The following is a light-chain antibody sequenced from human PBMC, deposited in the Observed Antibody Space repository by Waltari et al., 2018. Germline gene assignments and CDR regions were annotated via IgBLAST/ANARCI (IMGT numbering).Light chain of an antibody. CDR2: GS. CDR1: DTVGTY. J-gene: IGKJ1*01. Sequence: EIVLTQSPATLSLSPGERATLSCRASDTVGTYLMWYHQRPGQSPRLLIHGSDRATGVPARFSGSGSGTDFTLTISSLEPEDIGIYYCQQRSDWPGTFGQGTRLGI. CDR3: QQRSDWPGT. V-gene: IGKV3-11*01.